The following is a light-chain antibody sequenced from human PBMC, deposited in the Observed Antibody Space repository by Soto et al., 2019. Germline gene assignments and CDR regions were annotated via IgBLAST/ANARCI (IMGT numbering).Light chain of an antibody. CDR3: VSYTSSTTYV. J-gene: IGLJ1*01. CDR2: DVA. Sequence: QSALTQPRSVSGSPGQSVTISCTGTSSDVGGYNYVSWYQQHPGKAPKLIIYDVANRPSGVSNRFSGSKSGSTASLIISRLQTEDEADYYCVSYTSSTTYVFGTGTKLTVL. CDR1: SSDVGGYNY. V-gene: IGLV2-11*01.